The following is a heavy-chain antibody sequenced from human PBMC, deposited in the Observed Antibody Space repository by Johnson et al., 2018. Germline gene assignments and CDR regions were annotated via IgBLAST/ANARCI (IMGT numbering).Heavy chain of an antibody. J-gene: IGHJ6*03. CDR3: ATAVGSGYDDMDV. CDR1: GASITDDY. CDR2: VSYSGTT. Sequence: QVQLQESGPGLVTSSETLSLTCTVSGASITDDYWVWIRRPPGKGLEWIGYVSYSGTTSSNPSLSRRVTISVDPAKTQFFLRLRSVTARDTAIYFCATAVGSGYDDMDVWGKGTTVTVSS. D-gene: IGHD1-26*01. V-gene: IGHV4-59*13.